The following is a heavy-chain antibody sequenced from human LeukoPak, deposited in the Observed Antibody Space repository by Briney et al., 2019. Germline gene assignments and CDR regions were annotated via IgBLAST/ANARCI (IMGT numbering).Heavy chain of an antibody. CDR2: VYYSGST. CDR3: ARCLVGATYYFDY. J-gene: IGHJ4*02. CDR1: GGSISSYY. V-gene: IGHV4-59*01. Sequence: SETLSLTCTVSGGSISSYYWSWIRQPPGKGLEWIGYVYYSGSTNYNPSLKSRVTISVDTSKNQFSLKLSSVTAADTAVYYCARCLVGATYYFDYWGQGTLVTVSS. D-gene: IGHD1-26*01.